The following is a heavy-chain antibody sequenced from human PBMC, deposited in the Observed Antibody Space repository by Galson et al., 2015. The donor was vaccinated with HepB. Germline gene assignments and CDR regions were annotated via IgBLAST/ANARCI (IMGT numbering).Heavy chain of an antibody. Sequence: SVKVSCKASGGTFSSYAISWVRQAPGQGLEWMGGIIPIFGTANYAQKFQGRVTITADESTSTAYMELSSLRSEDTAVYYCAREYYDKRDDAFDIWGQGTMVTVSS. CDR1: GGTFSSYA. D-gene: IGHD3-22*01. CDR3: AREYYDKRDDAFDI. V-gene: IGHV1-69*13. CDR2: IIPIFGTA. J-gene: IGHJ3*02.